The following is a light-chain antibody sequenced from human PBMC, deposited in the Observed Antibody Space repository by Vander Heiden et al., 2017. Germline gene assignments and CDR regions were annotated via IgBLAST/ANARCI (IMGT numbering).Light chain of an antibody. CDR2: AAS. CDR3: QQSYATPWT. Sequence: DIQMTQSPSFLSVSVGDSNTIIRRASQTISTFLTWYQQRPGKPPKLLIFAASRWQTGVPARFSGSGSGTDFALTISSLQPEDFGSYYCQQSYATPWTFGQGTQV. V-gene: IGKV1-39*01. CDR1: QTISTF. J-gene: IGKJ1*01.